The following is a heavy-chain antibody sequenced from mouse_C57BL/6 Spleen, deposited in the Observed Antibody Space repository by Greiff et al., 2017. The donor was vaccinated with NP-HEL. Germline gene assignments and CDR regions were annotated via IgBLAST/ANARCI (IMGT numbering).Heavy chain of an antibody. Sequence: EVHLVESEGGLVQPGSSMKLSCTASGFTFSDYYMAWVRQVPEKGLEWVANINYDGSSTYYLDSLKSRFIISRDNAKNILYLQMSSLKSEDTATYYCARDNPFYAMDYWGQGTSVTVSS. J-gene: IGHJ4*01. CDR1: GFTFSDYY. CDR3: ARDNPFYAMDY. V-gene: IGHV5-16*01. CDR2: INYDGSST.